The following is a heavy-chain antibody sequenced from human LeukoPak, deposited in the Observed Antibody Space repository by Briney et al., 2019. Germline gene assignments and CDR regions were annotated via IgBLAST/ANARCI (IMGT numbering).Heavy chain of an antibody. CDR1: GGTFSSYA. CDR2: IIPIFGTA. D-gene: IGHD6-13*01. Sequence: ASVKVSCKASGGTFSSYAISWVRQAPGQGLEWMGGIIPIFGTANYAQKFQGRVTITADESTSTAYMELSSLRSEDTAVYYCARGGGDLDSSSWYYFDYWGQGTLVTVSS. J-gene: IGHJ4*02. CDR3: ARGGGDLDSSSWYYFDY. V-gene: IGHV1-69*13.